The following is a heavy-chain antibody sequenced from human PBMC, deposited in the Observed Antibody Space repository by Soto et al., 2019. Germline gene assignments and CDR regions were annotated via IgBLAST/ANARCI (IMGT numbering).Heavy chain of an antibody. V-gene: IGHV1-18*04. D-gene: IGHD3-22*01. CDR3: ARDGGITMIVVFGMDV. J-gene: IGHJ6*02. Sequence: SVKVFCNASGYTCPSYGISWVRQAPGPGLEWMGWISAYNGNTNYAQKLQGRVTMTTDTSTSTAYMELRSLRSDDTAVYYCARDGGITMIVVFGMDVWGQGTTVTVSS. CDR2: ISAYNGNT. CDR1: GYTCPSYG.